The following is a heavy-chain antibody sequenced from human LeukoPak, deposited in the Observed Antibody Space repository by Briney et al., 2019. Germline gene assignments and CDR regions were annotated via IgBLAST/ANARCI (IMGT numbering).Heavy chain of an antibody. D-gene: IGHD5-18*01. CDR3: ARALPHRRLMDTTMEQHWFDP. CDR2: INPSGGST. V-gene: IGHV1-46*01. Sequence: GASVKVSCKASGSTFSSYYMHWVRQAPGQGLEWMGLINPSGGSTRYAQKFQGRVTMTRDMSTSTVYMELSSLRSEDTAVYYCARALPHRRLMDTTMEQHWFDPWGQGTLVTVSS. J-gene: IGHJ5*02. CDR1: GSTFSSYY.